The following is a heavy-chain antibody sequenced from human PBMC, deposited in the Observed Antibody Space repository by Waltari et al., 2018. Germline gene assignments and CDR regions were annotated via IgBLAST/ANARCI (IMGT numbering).Heavy chain of an antibody. J-gene: IGHJ4*02. Sequence: QVHLQESCPGLVTASETLSLTCDAAGYSLNSGADWCWIRQPPGKGLEWVATVYHEGTTFYNPYLTSRVNTSMDTSKNQFSLKLKFVTAADTAVYYCTRQVLGYCTSAACRRLESWGQGTLVTVSS. V-gene: IGHV4-38-2*01. CDR1: GYSLNSGAD. D-gene: IGHD2-8*01. CDR3: TRQVLGYCTSAACRRLES. CDR2: VYHEGTT.